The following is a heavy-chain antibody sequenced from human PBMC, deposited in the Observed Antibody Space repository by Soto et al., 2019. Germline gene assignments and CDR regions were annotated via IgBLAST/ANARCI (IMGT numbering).Heavy chain of an antibody. D-gene: IGHD6-13*01. CDR1: GYIFVNYG. CDR2: ISPYTGNT. V-gene: IGHV1-18*01. J-gene: IGHJ4*02. CDR3: ARESSSSCHDY. Sequence: ASGKVSCKASGYIFVNYGIAWVRQAPGQGLEWMGWISPYTGNTHSATKVQGRLTMTTDTSTSTAYMDLGSLTSDDTAVYYCARESSSSCHDYWGQGTLVTVSS.